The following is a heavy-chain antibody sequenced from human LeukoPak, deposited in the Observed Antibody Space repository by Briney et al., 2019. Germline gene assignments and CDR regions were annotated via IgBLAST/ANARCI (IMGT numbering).Heavy chain of an antibody. CDR3: ARGRDGYNLDWFDP. CDR2: IYHSGST. D-gene: IGHD5-24*01. J-gene: IGHJ5*02. CDR1: GYSISSGYY. Sequence: SETLSLTCTVSGYSISSGYYWGWIRQPPGKGLEWIGSIYHSGSTYYNPSLKSRVTISVDTSKNQFSLKLSSVTAADTAVYYCARGRDGYNLDWFDPWGQGTLVTVSS. V-gene: IGHV4-38-2*02.